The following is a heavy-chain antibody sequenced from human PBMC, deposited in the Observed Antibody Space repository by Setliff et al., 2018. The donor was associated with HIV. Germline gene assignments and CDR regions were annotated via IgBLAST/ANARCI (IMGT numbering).Heavy chain of an antibody. V-gene: IGHV4-34*12. Sequence: PSETLSLTCGVYGGSVSAYEWRWIRQPPGKGLEWIGEAIHSGITYNPSLRSRVTISVDTSKNQFSLKLSSVTAADTAVYYCARVKSPTNYYDSSGYNWFDPWGQGTLVTVSS. CDR3: ARVKSPTNYYDSSGYNWFDP. CDR2: AIHSGIT. J-gene: IGHJ5*02. D-gene: IGHD3-22*01. CDR1: GGSVSAYE.